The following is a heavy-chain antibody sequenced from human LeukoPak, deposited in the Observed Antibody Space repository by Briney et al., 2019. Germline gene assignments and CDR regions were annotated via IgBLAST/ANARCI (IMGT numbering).Heavy chain of an antibody. D-gene: IGHD6-19*01. CDR2: VYDTGAT. J-gene: IGHJ4*02. CDR1: GFTFSSYS. CDR3: ARGGQGRIAVADGGFDY. V-gene: IGHV4-59*01. Sequence: GSLRLSCAASGFTFSSYSMNWVRQPPGKGLEWIGYVYDTGATNYNPSLKSRVTISVDTSKNQFSLKLSSVTAADTAVYYCARGGQGRIAVADGGFDYWGQGTLVTVSS.